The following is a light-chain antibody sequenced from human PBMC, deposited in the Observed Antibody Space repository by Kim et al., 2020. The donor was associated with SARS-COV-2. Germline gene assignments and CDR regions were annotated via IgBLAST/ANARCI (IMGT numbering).Light chain of an antibody. V-gene: IGLV2-14*03. CDR1: GSDVGLYDY. CDR3: SSYTSSSTYV. Sequence: GQSITITCTGSGSDVGLYDYVSWYQQYPGKAPKFIIYNVSNRPSGVSNRFSGSKSGNTASLTISGLQAEDEADYYCSSYTSSSTYVFGSGTKVTVL. CDR2: NVS. J-gene: IGLJ1*01.